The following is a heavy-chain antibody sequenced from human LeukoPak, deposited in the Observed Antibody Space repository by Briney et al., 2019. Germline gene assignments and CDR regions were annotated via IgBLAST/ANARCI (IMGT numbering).Heavy chain of an antibody. V-gene: IGHV3-30-3*01. Sequence: GGSLRLSCAASGFTFTNYGMHWVRQAPGKGLEWVAVISNDGTEKYYADSVKGRFTISRDNSENTLYLQLNSLRPDDTAVYYCARVRVILTTMASFSYWGLGTLVTVSS. J-gene: IGHJ4*02. D-gene: IGHD3-9*01. CDR1: GFTFTNYG. CDR3: ARVRVILTTMASFSY. CDR2: ISNDGTEK.